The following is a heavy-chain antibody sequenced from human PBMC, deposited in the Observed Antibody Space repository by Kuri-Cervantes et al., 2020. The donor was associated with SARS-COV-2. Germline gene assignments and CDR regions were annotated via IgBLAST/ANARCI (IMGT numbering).Heavy chain of an antibody. D-gene: IGHD1-26*01. V-gene: IGHV4-30-2*01. CDR2: IYHSGST. CDR3: ARGLGRFDP. J-gene: IGHJ5*02. Sequence: SQTLSLTCAVSGGSISSGGYSWSWIRQPPGKGLEWIGYIYHSGSTYYNPSLKSRVTISVDRSKNQFSLKLSSVTVADTAVYYCARGLGRFDPWGQGTLVTVSS. CDR1: GGSISSGGYS.